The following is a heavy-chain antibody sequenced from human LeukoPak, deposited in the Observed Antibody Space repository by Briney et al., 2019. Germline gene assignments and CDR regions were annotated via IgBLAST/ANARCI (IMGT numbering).Heavy chain of an antibody. CDR2: INPNSGGT. J-gene: IGHJ4*02. CDR3: ARARGYYYDSSGYFDY. V-gene: IGHV1-2*04. Sequence: ASVKVSCKASGYTFTGYYMHWVRQAPGQGLEWMGWINPNSGGTNYAQKFQGWVTMTRDTSISTAYRELSRLRSDDTAVYYCARARGYYYDSSGYFDYWGQGTLVTVSS. D-gene: IGHD3-22*01. CDR1: GYTFTGYY.